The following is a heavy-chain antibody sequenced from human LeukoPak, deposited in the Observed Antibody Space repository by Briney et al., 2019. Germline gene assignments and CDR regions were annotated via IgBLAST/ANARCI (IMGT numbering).Heavy chain of an antibody. Sequence: GGSLRLSCTASGFTFGDYAMSWFRQAPGKGLEWVGFIRRKVYGGTTEYAAAVKGRFTISRDDSKSIAYPQMNSLKTEDTAVYYCTAAYGSGSPFDYWGQGTLVTVSS. CDR3: TAAYGSGSPFDY. CDR1: GFTFGDYA. V-gene: IGHV3-49*03. CDR2: IRRKVYGGTT. J-gene: IGHJ4*02. D-gene: IGHD3-10*01.